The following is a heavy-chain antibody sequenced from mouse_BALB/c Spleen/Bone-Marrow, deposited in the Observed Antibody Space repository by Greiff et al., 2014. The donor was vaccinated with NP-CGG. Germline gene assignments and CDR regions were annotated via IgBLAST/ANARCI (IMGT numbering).Heavy chain of an antibody. CDR2: IYPGDGDT. CDR3: ARGDYGYHWYFDV. J-gene: IGHJ1*01. V-gene: IGHV1-87*01. Sequence: VQVVESGAELARPGASVKLSCKASGYNFTTHWMQWVKQRPGQGLEWIGAIYPGDGDTRYTQKFKGKATLTADKSSSTAYMQLSDLASGDSAVYYCARGDYGYHWYFDVWGAGTTVTVSS. D-gene: IGHD1-2*01. CDR1: GYNFTTHW.